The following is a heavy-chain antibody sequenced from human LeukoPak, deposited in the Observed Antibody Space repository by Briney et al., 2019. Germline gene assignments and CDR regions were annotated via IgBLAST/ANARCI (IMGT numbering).Heavy chain of an antibody. Sequence: ASVKVSCKASGYTFTSYYMHSVRQAPGQGLEWMGIINPSGGSTSYAQKFQGRVTMTRDTSTSTVYMELSSLRSEDTAVYYCARDHISGNGDYWGQGTLVTVSS. J-gene: IGHJ4*02. D-gene: IGHD3-22*01. CDR1: GYTFTSYY. CDR2: INPSGGST. V-gene: IGHV1-46*01. CDR3: ARDHISGNGDY.